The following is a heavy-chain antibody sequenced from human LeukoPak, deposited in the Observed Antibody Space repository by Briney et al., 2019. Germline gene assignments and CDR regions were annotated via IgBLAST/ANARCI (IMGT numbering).Heavy chain of an antibody. J-gene: IGHJ4*02. Sequence: GGSLRLSCVASGFTFSSSWMSWVRRAPGKGLEWVANIKQDGTEEYYVDSVRGRFSISKDNAKNSLYLQMNSLRAEDTAVYYCARGAQSYYDFWSGYYDMVDYWGQGTLVTVSS. CDR2: IKQDGTEE. CDR1: GFTFSSSW. D-gene: IGHD3-3*01. CDR3: ARGAQSYYDFWSGYYDMVDY. V-gene: IGHV3-7*01.